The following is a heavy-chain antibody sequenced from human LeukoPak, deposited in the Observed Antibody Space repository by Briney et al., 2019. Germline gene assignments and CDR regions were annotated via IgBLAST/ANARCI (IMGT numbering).Heavy chain of an antibody. CDR2: LNPHTGGA. V-gene: IGHV1-2*06. Sequence: ASVKVSCKTSGYTFTDYYIHWVRQAPGQGLEWMGQLNPHTGGANYPQKFQGRVSMTRDTSINTAYIEVGRLTSDDTAVYYCARVTWKTVIAAPDYWGQGTLVTVSS. J-gene: IGHJ4*02. D-gene: IGHD2-21*01. CDR3: ARVTWKTVIAAPDY. CDR1: GYTFTDYY.